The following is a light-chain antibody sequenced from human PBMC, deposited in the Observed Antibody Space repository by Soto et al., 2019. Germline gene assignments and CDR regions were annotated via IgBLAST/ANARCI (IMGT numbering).Light chain of an antibody. V-gene: IGKV1-27*01. J-gene: IGKJ1*01. CDR3: QKYSSAPRT. CDR1: QGISNY. Sequence: DIQMTQSPSSLSSSVGDRVTITCRASQGISNYLSWSQQKPGKVPKLLLYAASTLQSGVLPRFRGSGSGTDFTLTISSLQPEDVVNYFWQKYSSAPRTFGQGTKVEIK. CDR2: AAS.